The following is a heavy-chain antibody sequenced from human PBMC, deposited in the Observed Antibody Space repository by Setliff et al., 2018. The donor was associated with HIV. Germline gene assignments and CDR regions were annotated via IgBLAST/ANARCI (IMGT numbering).Heavy chain of an antibody. Sequence: SETLSLTCAVFGGSFSGYYWSWIRQPPGKGLEWIGEIDHSGSTNYNPSRKSRVTISMDTSKNQFSLKLRSVTAADTALYYCASGRYRSRWYASDHYYIDVWGKGTTVTVSS. CDR3: ASGRYRSRWYASDHYYIDV. J-gene: IGHJ6*03. V-gene: IGHV4-34*01. CDR2: IDHSGST. D-gene: IGHD6-13*01. CDR1: GGSFSGYY.